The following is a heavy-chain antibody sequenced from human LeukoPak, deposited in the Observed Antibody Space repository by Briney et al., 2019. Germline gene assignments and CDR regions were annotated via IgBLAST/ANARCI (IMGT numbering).Heavy chain of an antibody. D-gene: IGHD2-2*01. CDR3: ASGAPRDCSTTSCYDHY. J-gene: IGHJ4*02. CDR2: IYSSGGT. V-gene: IGHV4-4*07. Sequence: SETLSLTCTVSGGSISSFHWSWIRQPAGKGLECIGRIYSSGGTDYNPSLKSRVTISVDKSKNQFSLRLSSVTAADTAVYYCASGAPRDCSTTSCYDHYWGQGTLVTVSS. CDR1: GGSISSFH.